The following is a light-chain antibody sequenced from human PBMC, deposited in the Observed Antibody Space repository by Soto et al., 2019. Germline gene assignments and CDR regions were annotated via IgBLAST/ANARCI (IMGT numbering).Light chain of an antibody. CDR1: SSDVGAYNY. CDR2: DVS. Sequence: QSALTQPRSVSGSPGQSVTISCTGTSSDVGAYNYVSWYQQHPGKAPKLMISDVSKRPSGVPDRFSGSKSGNTASLTISGLQAEDEVDYYCCSYAGSYTVLFGGGTKVTVL. CDR3: CSYAGSYTVL. J-gene: IGLJ2*01. V-gene: IGLV2-11*01.